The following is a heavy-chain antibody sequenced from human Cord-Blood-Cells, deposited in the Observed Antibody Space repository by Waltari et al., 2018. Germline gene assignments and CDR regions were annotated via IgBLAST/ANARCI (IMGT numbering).Heavy chain of an antibody. Sequence: QVQLVESGGGVVQPGRSLRLSCAASGFTFSSYGMHWVRQAPGKGRGGVAVIWYDGSNKYYADSVKGRFTISRDNSKNTLYLQMNSLRAEDTAVYYCARADLTGYDYWGQGTLVTVSS. CDR2: IWYDGSNK. D-gene: IGHD3-9*01. J-gene: IGHJ4*02. CDR3: ARADLTGYDY. V-gene: IGHV3-33*01. CDR1: GFTFSSYG.